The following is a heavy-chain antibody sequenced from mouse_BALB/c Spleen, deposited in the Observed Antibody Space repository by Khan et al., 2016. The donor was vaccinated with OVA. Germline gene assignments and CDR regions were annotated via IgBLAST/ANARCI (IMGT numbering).Heavy chain of an antibody. D-gene: IGHD2-12*01. V-gene: IGHV2-2*02. J-gene: IGHJ4*01. CDR3: APTYCRYAMDY. CDR1: GFSLTSYG. Sequence: QVQLKQSGPGLVQPSQSLSITCTVSGFSLTSYGVHWVRQSPGTGLEWLGVIWSGGSTDYNAAFISRLSISKDNSKSQAFSKMNSLQANDTAIYYCAPTYCRYAMDYWGQGTSVTVSS. CDR2: IWSGGST.